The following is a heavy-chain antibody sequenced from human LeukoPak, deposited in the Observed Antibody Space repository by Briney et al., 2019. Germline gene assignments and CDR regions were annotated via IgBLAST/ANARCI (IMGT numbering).Heavy chain of an antibody. Sequence: GSLRLSCAASGFTLSDYYMTWIRQAPGKGLEWVSYISGNGRTIYYADSVKGRFIISRDNTKNSLSLQMHSLRAEDTAVYYCARDQGFAYDLDAFNVWGQGTMVTVSS. D-gene: IGHD3-22*01. V-gene: IGHV3-11*01. CDR3: ARDQGFAYDLDAFNV. CDR1: GFTLSDYY. CDR2: ISGNGRTI. J-gene: IGHJ3*01.